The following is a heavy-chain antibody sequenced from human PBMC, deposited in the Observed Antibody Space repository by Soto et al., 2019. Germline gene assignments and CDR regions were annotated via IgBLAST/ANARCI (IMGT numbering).Heavy chain of an antibody. J-gene: IGHJ4*02. CDR1: GFTFSSYW. CDR2: INSDGSST. Sequence: GVSLRLSCAASGFTFSSYWMHWVRQAPGKGLVWVSRINSDGSSTTYADSVKGRFTISRDNAKNTLYLQMNSLSAEDTAVYFCAKGYSGYDYANWGQGSLVTVSS. D-gene: IGHD5-12*01. CDR3: AKGYSGYDYAN. V-gene: IGHV3-74*01.